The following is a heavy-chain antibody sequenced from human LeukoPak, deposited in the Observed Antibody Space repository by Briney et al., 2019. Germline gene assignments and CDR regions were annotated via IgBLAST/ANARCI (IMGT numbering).Heavy chain of an antibody. Sequence: GASVKVSCKASGYTFTSYGISWVRQAPGQGLEWMGWISAYNGNRNYAQKPQGRVTMTTDTSTTTAYMELRSLRSDDAAVYYCASLYGSGSPFDYWGQGTLVTVSS. CDR1: GYTFTSYG. D-gene: IGHD3-10*01. CDR3: ASLYGSGSPFDY. J-gene: IGHJ4*02. V-gene: IGHV1-18*01. CDR2: ISAYNGNR.